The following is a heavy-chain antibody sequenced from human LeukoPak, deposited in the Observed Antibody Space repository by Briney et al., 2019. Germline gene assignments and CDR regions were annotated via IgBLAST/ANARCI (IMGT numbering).Heavy chain of an antibody. CDR1: GFTFTNYW. Sequence: GGSLRLSCTSSGFTFTNYWMSWVRQAPGKGLEWVSAISGSGGSTYYADSVKGRFTISRDNSKNTLCLQMNSLRAEDTAVYYCAKGLYSSGYYYVPLGYWGQGTLVTVSS. V-gene: IGHV3-23*01. D-gene: IGHD3-22*01. CDR2: ISGSGGST. CDR3: AKGLYSSGYYYVPLGY. J-gene: IGHJ4*02.